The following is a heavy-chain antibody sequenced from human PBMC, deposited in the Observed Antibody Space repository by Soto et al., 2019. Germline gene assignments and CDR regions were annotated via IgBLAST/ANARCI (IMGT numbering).Heavy chain of an antibody. CDR2: FDPEDGET. Sequence: ASVKVSCKVSGYTLTELSMHWVRQAPGKGLEWMGGFDPEDGETIYAQKFQGRVTMTEDTSTDTAYMELSSLRSEDTAVYYCATGVLNDYYYYYGMDVWGQGTTVTVSS. J-gene: IGHJ6*02. CDR3: ATGVLNDYYYYYGMDV. V-gene: IGHV1-24*01. CDR1: GYTLTELS.